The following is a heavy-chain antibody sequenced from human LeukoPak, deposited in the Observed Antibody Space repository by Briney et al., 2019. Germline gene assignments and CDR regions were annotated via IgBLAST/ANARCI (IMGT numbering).Heavy chain of an antibody. CDR3: AKHTVTTPCGIND. J-gene: IGHJ6*02. CDR1: GGCIFDPY. CDR2: IYYSGST. V-gene: IGHV4-59*11. Sequence: SETLSHISPETGGCIFDPYWIWRRQPPGKGLEWIGYIYYSGSTNYNPSLNSRVTITVDTSKNQFSLKLSSVTAEDTAVYDCAKHTVTTPCGINDWSQGTTVTVSS. D-gene: IGHD4-11*01.